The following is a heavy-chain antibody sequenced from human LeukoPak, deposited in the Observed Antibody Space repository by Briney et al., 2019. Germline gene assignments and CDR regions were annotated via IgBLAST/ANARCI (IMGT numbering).Heavy chain of an antibody. J-gene: IGHJ5*02. CDR1: GFTFSSYS. CDR3: ATGGGQQLGNNWFDP. CDR2: ISSSSSYI. Sequence: PGGSLRLSCAASGFTFSSYSMNWVRQAPGKGLEWVSSISSSSSYIYYADSVKGRFTISRENAKNSLYLQMNSLRAEDTAVYYCATGGGQQLGNNWFDPWGQGTLVTVSS. V-gene: IGHV3-21*01. D-gene: IGHD6-13*01.